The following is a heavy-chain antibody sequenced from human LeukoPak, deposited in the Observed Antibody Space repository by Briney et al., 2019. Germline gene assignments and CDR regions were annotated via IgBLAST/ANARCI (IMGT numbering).Heavy chain of an antibody. J-gene: IGHJ5*02. CDR3: ARAGWSYYDFWSGYSPLQFDP. V-gene: IGHV4-61*01. D-gene: IGHD3-3*01. CDR2: TYYSGST. Sequence: PSETLSLTCTVSGGSVSSGSYYWSWIRQPPGKGLEWIGYTYYSGSTNYNPSLKSRVTISVDTSKNQFSLKLSSVTAADTAVYYCARAGWSYYDFWSGYSPLQFDPWGQGTLVTVSS. CDR1: GGSVSSGSYY.